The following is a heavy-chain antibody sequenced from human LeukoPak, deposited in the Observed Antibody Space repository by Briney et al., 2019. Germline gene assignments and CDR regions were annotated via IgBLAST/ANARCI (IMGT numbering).Heavy chain of an antibody. J-gene: IGHJ6*02. Sequence: SETLSLTCTVSGGSIGSSSYYWGWIRQPPGKGLEWIGSIYYSGSTYYNPSLKSRVTISVDTSKNQFSLKLSSVTAADTAVYYCASEGIVVVASEDYYYYGMDVWGQGTTVTVSS. V-gene: IGHV4-39*07. CDR3: ASEGIVVVASEDYYYYGMDV. CDR2: IYYSGST. CDR1: GGSIGSSSYY. D-gene: IGHD2-15*01.